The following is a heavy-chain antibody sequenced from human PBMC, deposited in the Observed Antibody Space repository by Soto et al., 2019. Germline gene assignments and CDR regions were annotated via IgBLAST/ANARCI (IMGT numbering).Heavy chain of an antibody. CDR3: ARKRAGLLWFGELSGGWFDP. V-gene: IGHV4-34*01. CDR2: INHSGST. J-gene: IGHJ5*02. Sequence: QVQLQQWGAGLLKPSETLSLTCAVYGGSFSGYYWSWIRQPPGKGLEWIGEINHSGSTNYNPSLKSRVTISIDTSKTQFSLKLSSVTAADTAVYYCARKRAGLLWFGELSGGWFDPWGQGTLVTVSS. D-gene: IGHD3-10*01. CDR1: GGSFSGYY.